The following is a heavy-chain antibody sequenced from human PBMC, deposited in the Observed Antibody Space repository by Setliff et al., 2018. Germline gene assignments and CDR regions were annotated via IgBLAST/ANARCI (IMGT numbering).Heavy chain of an antibody. CDR3: AGGRRYDYGWDFDY. D-gene: IGHD4-17*01. Sequence: PSETLSLTCTVSGYSISSGHYWGWIRQPPGKGLEWIGSISHSGFTYYNPSLRSRVTISLDTSKNQFSPKLTSVTAADTAVYYCAGGRRYDYGWDFDYWGQGTLVTVSS. CDR1: GYSISSGHY. CDR2: ISHSGFT. V-gene: IGHV4-38-2*02. J-gene: IGHJ4*02.